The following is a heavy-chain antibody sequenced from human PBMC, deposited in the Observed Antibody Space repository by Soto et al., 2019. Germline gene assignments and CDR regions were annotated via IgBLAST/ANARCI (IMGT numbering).Heavy chain of an antibody. CDR3: ARDKDYSIDY. V-gene: IGHV3-48*02. J-gene: IGHJ4*02. CDR1: GFTLSRFS. D-gene: IGHD4-4*01. Sequence: EVQLVESGGGLVQPGGSLRLSCAASGFTLSRFSLNWVRQAPGKGLEGVSYISSTGNTIYYADSVKGRFTISRELAKNSLYLQMNNLRDEDTAVYYCARDKDYSIDYWGQGTLVTVSS. CDR2: ISSTGNTI.